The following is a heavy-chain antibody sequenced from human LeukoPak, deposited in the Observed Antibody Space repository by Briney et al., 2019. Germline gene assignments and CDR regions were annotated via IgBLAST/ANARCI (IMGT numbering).Heavy chain of an antibody. CDR2: INHSGST. J-gene: IGHJ3*02. V-gene: IGHV4-34*01. D-gene: IGHD4-23*01. Sequence: PSETLSLTCAVYGGSFSGYYWSWIRQPPGKGLEWIGEINHSGSTNYNPSLKSRVTISVDTSKNQFSLKLSSVTAADTAVYYCARGRVVTPRRAFDIWGQGTMVTVSS. CDR3: ARGRVVTPRRAFDI. CDR1: GGSFSGYY.